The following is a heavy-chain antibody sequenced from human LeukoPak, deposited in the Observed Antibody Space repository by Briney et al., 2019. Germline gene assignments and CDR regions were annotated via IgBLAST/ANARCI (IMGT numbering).Heavy chain of an antibody. D-gene: IGHD3-22*01. CDR2: INPNSGGT. CDR1: GYTFTGYY. V-gene: IGHV1-2*02. J-gene: IGHJ4*02. CDR3: ATVRSSGYFPPLDYFDY. Sequence: ASVKVSCRASGYTFTGYYMNWVGQAPGQGGEGMGWINPNSGGTNYSQKFQGRDTMTQDTSTDTAYMELSSLRSEDTAVYYCATVRSSGYFPPLDYFDYWGQGTLVTVSS.